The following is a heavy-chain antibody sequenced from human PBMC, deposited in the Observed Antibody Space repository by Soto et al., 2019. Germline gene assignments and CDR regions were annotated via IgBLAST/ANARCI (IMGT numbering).Heavy chain of an antibody. J-gene: IGHJ5*02. CDR1: GGTFSSYA. CDR3: ARYMTHYYDSSGYYYELGWFYP. Sequence: QVQLVQSGAEVKKPGSSVKVSCKASGGTFSSYAISWVRQAPGHGLDLMGGIIPIFGTANYAQKCQSRVTITADESTSTAYMELSSLRSEYTAVYYCARYMTHYYDSSGYYYELGWFYPWGQGTLVTVAS. CDR2: IIPIFGTA. D-gene: IGHD3-22*01. V-gene: IGHV1-69*01.